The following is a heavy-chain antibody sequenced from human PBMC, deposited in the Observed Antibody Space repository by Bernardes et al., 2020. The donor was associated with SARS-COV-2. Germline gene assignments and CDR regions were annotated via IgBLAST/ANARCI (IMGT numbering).Heavy chain of an antibody. CDR3: AHSLVDVDHDHISTHFAH. J-gene: IGHJ4*01. V-gene: IGHV2-5*02. Sequence: SGPTLVKPTQTLMLTCTFSGFSVSSSGVGVSWIRQPPGEALEWLALIYSDDDKRYSPSLESRLSITKDTSKNQTVLTMTNMDPEDTATYYCAHSLVDVDHDHISTHFAHWGHGTLVTVSS. CDR1: GFSVSSSGVG. CDR2: IYSDDDK. D-gene: IGHD2-15*01.